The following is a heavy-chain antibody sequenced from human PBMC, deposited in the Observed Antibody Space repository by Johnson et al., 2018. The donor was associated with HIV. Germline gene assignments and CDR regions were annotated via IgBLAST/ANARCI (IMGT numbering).Heavy chain of an antibody. V-gene: IGHV3-11*01. CDR2: ISSSGSII. CDR3: AKDMSYDSRGDAFDI. D-gene: IGHD3-22*01. CDR1: GFTFSAYY. J-gene: IGHJ3*02. Sequence: QVQLVESGGGLVKPGGSLRLSCVTSGFTFSAYYMSWIRQAPGKGLECLSYISSSGSIIYYTDSVKGRFTISRDNAKNSLYLQMNSLRAEDTAFYYCAKDMSYDSRGDAFDIWGQGTMVTVSS.